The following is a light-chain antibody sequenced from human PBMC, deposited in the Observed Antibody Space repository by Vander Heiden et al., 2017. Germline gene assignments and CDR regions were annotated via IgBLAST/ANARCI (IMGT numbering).Light chain of an antibody. CDR2: GAS. Sequence: EIVMTQSPATLSVSPGERATLSCRASQSVSSNLAWYQQKPGQAPRLLIYGASTRATGIPARVSCSGSGTEFTLTISSLQSEDFAVYYCQQYNNWSYTFGQGTKLEIK. CDR3: QQYNNWSYT. J-gene: IGKJ2*01. V-gene: IGKV3-15*01. CDR1: QSVSSN.